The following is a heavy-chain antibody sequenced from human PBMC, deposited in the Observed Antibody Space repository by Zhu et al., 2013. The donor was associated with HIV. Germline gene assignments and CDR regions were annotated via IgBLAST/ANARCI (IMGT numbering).Heavy chain of an antibody. CDR1: GYTFTAHY. Sequence: VQLVQSGAEVKEPGASVKVSCKASGYTFTAHYIHWVRQAPGQGLEWMGWISAYNSNTNYAQKLQGRVTVTIDTSTSTAYMELRSLRSDDTAVYYCARDHNWGPDHWGQGALVTVSS. CDR2: ISAYNSNT. D-gene: IGHD1-1*01. CDR3: ARDHNWGPDH. J-gene: IGHJ4*02. V-gene: IGHV1-18*04.